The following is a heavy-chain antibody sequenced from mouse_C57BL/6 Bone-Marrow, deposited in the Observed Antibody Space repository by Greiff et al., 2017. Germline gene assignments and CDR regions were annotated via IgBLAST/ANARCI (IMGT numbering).Heavy chain of an antibody. CDR3: AREDDSSDV. CDR2: ISDGGSYT. D-gene: IGHD2-4*01. CDR1: GFTFSSYA. V-gene: IGHV5-4*01. Sequence: EVKVVESGGGLVKPGGSLKLSCAASGFTFSSYAMSWVRQTPEKRLEWVATISDGGSYTYYPDNVKGRVTISSNKAKNNLYLQMSHLKSEDTAMYYGAREDDSSDVWGTGTTVTVSS. J-gene: IGHJ1*03.